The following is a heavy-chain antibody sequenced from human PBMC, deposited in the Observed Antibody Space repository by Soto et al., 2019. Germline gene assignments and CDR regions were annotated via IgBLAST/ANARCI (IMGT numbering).Heavy chain of an antibody. CDR2: IYPDHSTT. J-gene: IGHJ5*02. CDR1: GYGFYAYW. V-gene: IGHV5-51*03. CDR3: ARFGGPLLPHNWFDA. Sequence: DVQLVQSGAEMRQPGESLKISCQGFGYGFYAYWIAWVRQMPGKGLEWMGIIYPDHSTTIYSPFFQGQVSLSADKSISTAYLQWSSLKTSDSAIYYCARFGGPLLPHNWFDAWGRGTLVTVSS. D-gene: IGHD3-16*01.